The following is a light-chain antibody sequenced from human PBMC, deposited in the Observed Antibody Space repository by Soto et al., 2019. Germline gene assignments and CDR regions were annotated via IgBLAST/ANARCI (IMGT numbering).Light chain of an antibody. CDR1: HDISNY. J-gene: IGKJ2*01. CDR3: QQYDNLPYT. CDR2: DAS. V-gene: IGKV1-33*01. Sequence: DIQMTQSPSSLSASVGDRVTITCQASHDISNYLNWYQQKPGKAPKLLIYDASHLETGVPSRFSGSGSGTDFTITISSLQHEDIATYYCQQYDNLPYTFGQGTKLEIK.